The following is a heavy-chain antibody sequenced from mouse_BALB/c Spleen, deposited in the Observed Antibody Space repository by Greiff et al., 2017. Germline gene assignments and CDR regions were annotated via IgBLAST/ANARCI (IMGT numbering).Heavy chain of an antibody. CDR3: AISYDYDARAWFAY. CDR2: IDPSDSYT. CDR1: GYTFTSYW. Sequence: QVQLQQPGAELVKPGASVKLSCKASGYTFTSYWMHWVKQRPGQGLEWIGEIDPSDSYTNYNQKFKGKATLTVDKSSSTAYMQLSSLTSEDSAVYYCAISYDYDARAWFAYWGQGTLVTVSA. V-gene: IGHV1-69*02. J-gene: IGHJ3*01. D-gene: IGHD2-4*01.